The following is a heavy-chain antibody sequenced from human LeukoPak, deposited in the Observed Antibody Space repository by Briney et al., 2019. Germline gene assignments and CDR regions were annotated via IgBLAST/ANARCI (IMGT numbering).Heavy chain of an antibody. V-gene: IGHV3-74*01. CDR2: INSDGSST. J-gene: IGHJ4*02. Sequence: GGSLRRSCAASGFTFSSYWMHWVRHAPGKGLVWVSRINSDGSSTSYADSVKGRFTISRDNAKNTLYLQMNSLRDEDTAVYYCARVRGPTVFAMFFDYWGQGTLVTVSS. CDR3: ARVRGPTVFAMFFDY. CDR1: GFTFSSYW. D-gene: IGHD4-17*01.